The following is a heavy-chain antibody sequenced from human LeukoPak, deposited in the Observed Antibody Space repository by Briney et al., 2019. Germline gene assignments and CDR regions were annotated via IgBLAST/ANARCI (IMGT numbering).Heavy chain of an antibody. Sequence: GGSLRLSCAASGFTFSSYAMHWVRQAPGKGLEWVAVISYDGSNKYYADSVKGRFTISRDNAKNSLYLQMNSLRAEDTAVYYCARDQLADYYDSSGYTDAFDIWGQGTMVTVSS. CDR2: ISYDGSNK. CDR1: GFTFSSYA. D-gene: IGHD3-22*01. V-gene: IGHV3-30-3*01. CDR3: ARDQLADYYDSSGYTDAFDI. J-gene: IGHJ3*02.